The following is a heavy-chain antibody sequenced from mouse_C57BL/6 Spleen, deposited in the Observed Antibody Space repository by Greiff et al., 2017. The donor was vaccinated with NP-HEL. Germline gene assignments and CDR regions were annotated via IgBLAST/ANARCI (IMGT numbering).Heavy chain of an antibody. CDR2: LWSGGST. CDR1: GFSLTRYG. CDR3: ARNPLTTVVAHWYVDV. D-gene: IGHD1-1*01. J-gene: IGHJ1*03. V-gene: IGHV2-2*01. Sequence: QVQLKESGPGLVQPSQSLSITCTVSGFSLTRYGVHWVRQSPGKGLEWLGVLWSGGSTDYHAAFISRLSISKDNSKSQVFLQMNSLQADDTAIYYDARNPLTTVVAHWYVDVWGTGTTVTVSS.